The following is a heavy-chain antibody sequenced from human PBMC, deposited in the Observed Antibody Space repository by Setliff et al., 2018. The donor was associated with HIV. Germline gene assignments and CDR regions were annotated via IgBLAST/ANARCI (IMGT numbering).Heavy chain of an antibody. J-gene: IGHJ4*02. CDR2: INTKTGNP. CDR3: AKDFTTNGWRRAFDY. Sequence: ASVKVSCKASGYTFTTYSMNWVRQAPGQGLEWMGWINTKTGNPTYSQMFQGRVTIIRDTSATTAYMELSSLRSEDTAVYYCAKDFTTNGWRRAFDYWGQGTLVTVSS. D-gene: IGHD6-19*01. CDR1: GYTFTTYS. V-gene: IGHV1-3*04.